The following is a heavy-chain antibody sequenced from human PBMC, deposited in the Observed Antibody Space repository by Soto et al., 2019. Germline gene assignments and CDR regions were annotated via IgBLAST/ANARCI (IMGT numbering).Heavy chain of an antibody. CDR3: AIAVVMDAFDI. V-gene: IGHV1-8*01. J-gene: IGHJ3*02. CDR2: MNPNSGNT. CDR1: GYTFTSYD. Sequence: GSVKVCCKASGYTFTSYDINWVRQATGQGLEWMGWMNPNSGNTGYAQKFQGRVTMTRNTSISTAYMELSSLRSEDTAVYYCAIAVVMDAFDIWGQGTMVTVSS. D-gene: IGHD3-22*01.